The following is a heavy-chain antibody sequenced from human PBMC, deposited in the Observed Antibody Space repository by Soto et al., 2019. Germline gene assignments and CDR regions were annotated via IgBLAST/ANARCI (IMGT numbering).Heavy chain of an antibody. J-gene: IGHJ6*02. CDR3: AREGYSSSWYYYYYGMDV. V-gene: IGHV4-4*07. CDR2: IYTSGST. D-gene: IGHD6-13*01. Sequence: KASETLSLTCTVSGGSISSYYWSWIRQPAGKGLEWIGRIYTSGSTNYNPSLKSRVTMSVDTSKNQFSLKLSSVTAADTAVYYCAREGYSSSWYYYYYGMDVWGQGTTVTVSS. CDR1: GGSISSYY.